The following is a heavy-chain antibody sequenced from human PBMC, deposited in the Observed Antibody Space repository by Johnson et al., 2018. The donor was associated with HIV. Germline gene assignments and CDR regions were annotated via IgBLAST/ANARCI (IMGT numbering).Heavy chain of an antibody. V-gene: IGHV3-11*04. Sequence: QVQVVESGGGVVQPGRSLRLSCAASGFTFSDYYMSWIRQAPGKGLEWVSYISSSGSTIYYADSVKGRFTISRDNAKKSLYLQMNSLRAEDTALYYCAKVQGSYAPPLDAVDIWGQGTMVTVSS. J-gene: IGHJ3*02. D-gene: IGHD1-26*01. CDR2: ISSSGSTI. CDR3: AKVQGSYAPPLDAVDI. CDR1: GFTFSDYY.